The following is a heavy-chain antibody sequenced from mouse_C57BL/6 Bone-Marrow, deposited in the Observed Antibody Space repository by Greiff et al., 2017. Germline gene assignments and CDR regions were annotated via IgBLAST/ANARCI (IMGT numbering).Heavy chain of an antibody. Sequence: EVQLQQSGPGLVKPSQSLSLTCSVTGYSITSGYYWNWIRQFLGNKLEWMGYISYDGSNNYNPSLKNRIPITRDTSKNQFFLKLNSVTTEDTATYYCARDDYDFDYWGQGTTLTVSS. D-gene: IGHD2-4*01. CDR1: GYSITSGYY. CDR3: ARDDYDFDY. CDR2: ISYDGSN. V-gene: IGHV3-6*01. J-gene: IGHJ2*01.